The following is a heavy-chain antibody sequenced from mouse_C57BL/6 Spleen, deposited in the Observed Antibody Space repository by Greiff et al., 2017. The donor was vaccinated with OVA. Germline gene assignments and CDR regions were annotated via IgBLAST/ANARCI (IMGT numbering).Heavy chain of an antibody. Sequence: QVQLQQPGAELVKPGASVKLSCTASGSTFTSYWMQWVKQRPGQGLEWIGEIDPSDSYTNYNQKFKGKATLTVDTSSSTAYMQLSSLTSEDSAVYYCARGGNNDLDYWGKGSTRTV. J-gene: IGHJ2*01. CDR3: ARGGNNDLDY. CDR2: IDPSDSYT. V-gene: IGHV1-50*01. D-gene: IGHD2-1*01. CDR1: GSTFTSYW.